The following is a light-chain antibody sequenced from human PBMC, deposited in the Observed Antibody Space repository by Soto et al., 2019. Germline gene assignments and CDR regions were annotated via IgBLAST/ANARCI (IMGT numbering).Light chain of an antibody. V-gene: IGKV1-9*01. CDR2: GVS. Sequence: DIQLTQSPSFLSASVGDRVTITCRASQGFSSNLAWHQQKPGKAPKSLNNGVSNLQSGVPSRFSGTGSGTEFTLTISSPQPEDFATYYCQQLNSYPITFGGGTKVDIK. CDR3: QQLNSYPIT. CDR1: QGFSSN. J-gene: IGKJ4*01.